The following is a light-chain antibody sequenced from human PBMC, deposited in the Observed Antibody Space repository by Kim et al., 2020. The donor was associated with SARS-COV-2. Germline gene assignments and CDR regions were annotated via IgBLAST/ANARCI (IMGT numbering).Light chain of an antibody. CDR3: RVWDSDTVV. Sequence: SYELTQPLSVSVALGQTARIPCGGNNIVNENVHWYQQKPGQAPVMVIYRDRIRPSGIPERFSGSKSGNTATLTISGAQPGDEADYYCRVWDSDTVVFGGGTQLTVL. CDR1: NIVNEN. J-gene: IGLJ2*01. CDR2: RDR. V-gene: IGLV3-9*01.